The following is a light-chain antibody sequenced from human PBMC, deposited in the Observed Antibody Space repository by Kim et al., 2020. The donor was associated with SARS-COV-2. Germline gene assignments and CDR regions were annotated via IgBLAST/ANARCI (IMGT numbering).Light chain of an antibody. CDR1: SSNIGSNY. Sequence: ELTQPPSASGTPGQGVTISCSGSSSNIGSNYVYWYQQLPGTAPKLLIYRNNQRPSGVPDRFSGSKSGTSASLAISGLRSEDEADYYCAAWDDSVSGRVFGGGTKLTVL. J-gene: IGLJ3*02. CDR3: AAWDDSVSGRV. CDR2: RNN. V-gene: IGLV1-47*01.